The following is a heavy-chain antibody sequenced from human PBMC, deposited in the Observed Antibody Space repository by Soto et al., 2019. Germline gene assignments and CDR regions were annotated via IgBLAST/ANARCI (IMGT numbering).Heavy chain of an antibody. D-gene: IGHD1-1*01. CDR1: GGTFSKDA. V-gene: IGHV1-69*01. Sequence: QVQLVQSGAEVKKPGSSVTVSCKTSGGTFSKDAINWVRQAPGQGLEWMGLLIPVFGSPIYAQKFQGRIRITADESTSTALMDLSSLRSEDTAVYYCTRVLGDTLEPGKPRYYDMDVWGQGNTVSVSS. J-gene: IGHJ6*02. CDR2: LIPVFGSP. CDR3: TRVLGDTLEPGKPRYYDMDV.